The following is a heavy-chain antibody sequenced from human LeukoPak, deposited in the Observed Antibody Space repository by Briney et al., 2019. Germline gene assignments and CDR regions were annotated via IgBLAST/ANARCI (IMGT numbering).Heavy chain of an antibody. Sequence: AGGSLRLPCAVSGFTFSNYAMSWVRQAPGKGLEWVVVISYDGSNKYYADSVKGRFTISRDNSKNTLYLQMNSLRAEDTAVYYCARVRSSSLLDYWGQGTLVTVSS. J-gene: IGHJ4*02. D-gene: IGHD6-6*01. CDR1: GFTFSNYA. CDR2: ISYDGSNK. CDR3: ARVRSSSLLDY. V-gene: IGHV3-30*01.